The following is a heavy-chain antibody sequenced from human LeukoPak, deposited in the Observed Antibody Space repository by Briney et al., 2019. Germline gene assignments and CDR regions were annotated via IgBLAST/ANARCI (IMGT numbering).Heavy chain of an antibody. CDR3: ARGYCSSTSCYYMDV. Sequence: PGGSLRLSCAASGFTFSSYSMNWVRQAPGKGLEWVAVISYDGSNKYYADSVKGRFTISRDNSKNTLYLQMNSLRAEDTAVYYCARGYCSSTSCYYMDVWGKGTTVTVSS. D-gene: IGHD2-2*01. V-gene: IGHV3-30*03. CDR1: GFTFSSYS. J-gene: IGHJ6*03. CDR2: ISYDGSNK.